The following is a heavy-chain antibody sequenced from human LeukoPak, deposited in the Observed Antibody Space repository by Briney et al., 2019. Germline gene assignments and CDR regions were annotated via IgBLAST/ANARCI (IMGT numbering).Heavy chain of an antibody. J-gene: IGHJ6*02. CDR2: INQDGSEK. CDR3: TGHYGMNV. V-gene: IGHV3-7*01. CDR1: GFTFSSSW. Sequence: PGGSLRLSCAASGFTFSSSWMTWVRQAPGKGLEWVANINQDGSEKYYVDSVRGRFTISGDNARNSLYLQMHSLRAEDTAVFYCTGHYGMNVWGQGTTVTVSS.